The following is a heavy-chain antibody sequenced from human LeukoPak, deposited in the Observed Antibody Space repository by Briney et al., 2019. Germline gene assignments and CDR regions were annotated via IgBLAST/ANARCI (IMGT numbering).Heavy chain of an antibody. J-gene: IGHJ4*02. CDR1: GFTFNNFA. CDR2: ISASGGTT. Sequence: GGSLRLSCAASGFTFNNFAMSWVRQAPGKGPEWVSVISASGGTTYYAESVKDRFTISRDNSKNMLHLQMNSLRVEDTAVYYCAKYRQQLVRIFDYWGQGTLITVSS. D-gene: IGHD6-13*01. V-gene: IGHV3-23*01. CDR3: AKYRQQLVRIFDY.